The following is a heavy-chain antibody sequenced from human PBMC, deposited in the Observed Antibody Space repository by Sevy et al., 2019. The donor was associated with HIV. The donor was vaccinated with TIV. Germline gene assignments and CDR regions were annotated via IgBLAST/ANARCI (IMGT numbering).Heavy chain of an antibody. V-gene: IGHV3-74*01. CDR3: ARYGYNSGSLDY. D-gene: IGHD1-20*01. CDR1: GFSFSSLW. CDR2: INSVGSST. Sequence: GGSLRLSCAAASGFSFSSLWMHWVRQAPGKGLVWVSRINSVGSSTTYADSVKGRFTMSRDNAKNTLYLQMNSLRAEDTAVYYCARYGYNSGSLDYWGQGTLVTVSS. J-gene: IGHJ4*02.